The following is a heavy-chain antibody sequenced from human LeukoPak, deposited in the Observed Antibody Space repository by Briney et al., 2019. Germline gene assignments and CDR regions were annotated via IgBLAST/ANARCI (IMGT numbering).Heavy chain of an antibody. Sequence: GGSLRLSCAASGFTFSNYAMSWVRQAPGKGLEWVSAISGSGGSTYYADSVKGRFTISRNNSKNTLYLQMNSLRAEDTAVYYCAKALTLYSGSYPFSFDYWGQGTLVTVSS. CDR2: ISGSGGST. V-gene: IGHV3-23*01. CDR3: AKALTLYSGSYPFSFDY. D-gene: IGHD1-26*01. CDR1: GFTFSNYA. J-gene: IGHJ4*02.